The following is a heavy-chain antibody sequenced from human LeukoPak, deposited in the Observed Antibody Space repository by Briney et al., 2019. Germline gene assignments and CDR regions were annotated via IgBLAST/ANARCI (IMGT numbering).Heavy chain of an antibody. Sequence: SETLSLTCAVSGYSISGGYYWGWIRQPPGKGLEWIGNIYHSGSTDYNPSLKSRLTISVDTSKNQFSLKLNSVTAADTAIYYCARVTLVRGVSNCFDPWGQGTLVTVSS. CDR2: IYHSGST. CDR1: GYSISGGYY. D-gene: IGHD3-10*01. J-gene: IGHJ5*02. V-gene: IGHV4-38-2*01. CDR3: ARVTLVRGVSNCFDP.